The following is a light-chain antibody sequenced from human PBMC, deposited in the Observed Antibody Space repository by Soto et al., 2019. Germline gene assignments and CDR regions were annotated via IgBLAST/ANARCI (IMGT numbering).Light chain of an antibody. J-gene: IGKJ1*01. CDR1: RSISNW. CDR3: QQYKSYST. V-gene: IGKV1-5*01. Sequence: DIQMTQSPSSVSASVGDRVTITCRASRSISNWLAWYQQRPGIAPKLLIYDASTLESGVPSRFSGSGSGTEFTLTINNLQPDDLATYICQQYKSYSTFGRGTKVDIK. CDR2: DAS.